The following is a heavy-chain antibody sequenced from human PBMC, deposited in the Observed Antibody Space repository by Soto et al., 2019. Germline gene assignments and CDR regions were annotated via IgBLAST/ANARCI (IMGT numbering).Heavy chain of an antibody. J-gene: IGHJ4*02. V-gene: IGHV3-11*06. D-gene: IGHD1-26*01. CDR2: INIGSTYT. Sequence: PGGSLRLSCAASGFTFSDYYMSWIRPAPGKGLEWISYINIGSTYTNYADSVKGRFTTSRDNAKNSLYLQMNSLTAEDTAVYYCARDMNSGTYHDNWGQGTLVTVSS. CDR3: ARDMNSGTYHDN. CDR1: GFTFSDYY.